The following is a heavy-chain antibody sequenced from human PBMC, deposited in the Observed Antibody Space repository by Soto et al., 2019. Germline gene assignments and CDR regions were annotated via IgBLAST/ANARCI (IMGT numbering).Heavy chain of an antibody. CDR2: IFYSGNS. CDR1: SGSISSYY. CDR3: VRSSSPYYGMDV. D-gene: IGHD2-2*01. Sequence: SETLSLTCTVSSGSISSYYWSWFRQPPGKGLEWIGYIFYSGNSNYNPSFKSRVTISVDTSKNQLSLKLSSVTAADTAVYYCVRSSSPYYGMDVWGQGTTVTVS. V-gene: IGHV4-59*01. J-gene: IGHJ6*02.